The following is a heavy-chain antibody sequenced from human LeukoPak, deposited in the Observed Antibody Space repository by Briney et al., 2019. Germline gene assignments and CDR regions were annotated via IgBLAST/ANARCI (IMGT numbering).Heavy chain of an antibody. V-gene: IGHV3-43*01. CDR2: ITWDGGST. CDR3: AKGQTMVRGVLDY. CDR1: GFTFDDYT. Sequence: TGGSLRLSCAASGFTFDDYTMHWVRQAPGKGPEWVSVITWDGGSTYYADSVKGRFTISRDNSKNSLSLQMNSLRAEDTALYYCAKGQTMVRGVLDYWGQGTLVTVSS. J-gene: IGHJ4*02. D-gene: IGHD3-10*01.